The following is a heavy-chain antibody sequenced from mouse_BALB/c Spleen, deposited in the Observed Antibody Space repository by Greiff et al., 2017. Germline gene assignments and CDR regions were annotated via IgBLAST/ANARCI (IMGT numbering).Heavy chain of an antibody. V-gene: IGHV1S29*02. CDR2: IYPYNGGT. CDR1: GYTFTDYN. J-gene: IGHJ4*01. CDR3: AEGDGYYAMDY. Sequence: EVQLHQFGAELVKPGASVKISCKASGYTFTDYNMHWVKQSHGKSLEWIGYIYPYNGGTGYNQKFKSKATLTVDNSSSTAYMELRSLTSEDSAVYYCAEGDGYYAMDYWGQGTSVTVSS. D-gene: IGHD2-3*01.